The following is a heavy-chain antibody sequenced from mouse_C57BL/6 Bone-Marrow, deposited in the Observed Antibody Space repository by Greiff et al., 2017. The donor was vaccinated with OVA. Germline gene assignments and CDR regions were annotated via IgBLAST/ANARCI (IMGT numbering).Heavy chain of an antibody. Sequence: EVQGVESGGGLVQPGGSLKLSCAASGFTFSDYYMYWVRQTPEKRLEWVAYISNGGGSTYYPDTVKGRFTISRDNAKNTLYLQLSRLKSEDTAMYYCARHAIYYDSPLAYWGQGTLVTVSA. J-gene: IGHJ3*01. CDR1: GFTFSDYY. CDR3: ARHAIYYDSPLAY. CDR2: ISNGGGST. D-gene: IGHD2-4*01. V-gene: IGHV5-12*01.